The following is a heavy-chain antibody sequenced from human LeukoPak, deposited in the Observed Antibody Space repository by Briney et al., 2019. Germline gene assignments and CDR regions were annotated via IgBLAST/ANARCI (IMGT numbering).Heavy chain of an antibody. J-gene: IGHJ4*02. D-gene: IGHD3-16*02. Sequence: VASVKVSCKASGYTFTSYYIHWVRQAPGQGLEWMGIINPSGGSTGYAQKFKDRVNMNKDTSTSTVYMELSSLRSEDTAVYYCARALWGSYRYTSDYWGQGTLVTVSS. CDR1: GYTFTSYY. CDR3: ARALWGSYRYTSDY. V-gene: IGHV1-46*01. CDR2: INPSGGST.